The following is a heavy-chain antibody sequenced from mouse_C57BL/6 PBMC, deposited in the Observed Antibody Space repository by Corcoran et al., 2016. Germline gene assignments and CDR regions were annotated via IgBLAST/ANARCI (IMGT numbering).Heavy chain of an antibody. CDR1: GYTFTDYY. CDR2: IYPGSGNT. CDR3: ARSGYYGSSYDWYFDV. J-gene: IGHJ1*03. D-gene: IGHD1-1*01. Sequence: QVQLKQSGAELVRPGASVKLSCKASGYTFTDYYINWVKQRPGQGLEWIARIYPGSGNTYYNEKFKGKATLTVEKSSSTAYMQLSSLTSEDSAVYFCARSGYYGSSYDWYFDVWGTGTTVTVSS. V-gene: IGHV1-76*01.